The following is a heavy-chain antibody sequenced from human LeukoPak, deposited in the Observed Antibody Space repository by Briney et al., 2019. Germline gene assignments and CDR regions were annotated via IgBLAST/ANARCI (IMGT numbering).Heavy chain of an antibody. J-gene: IGHJ4*02. D-gene: IGHD3-22*01. CDR2: INPNSGGT. CDR1: GYTFTGYY. Sequence: ASVKVSCKASGYTFTGYYMHWVRQAPGQGLEWMGRINPNSGGTNYAQKFQGRVTMTRDTSISTAYMELSRLRSDDTAVYYCARGTRSSGYDFDYWGQGPLVTVSS. V-gene: IGHV1-2*06. CDR3: ARGTRSSGYDFDY.